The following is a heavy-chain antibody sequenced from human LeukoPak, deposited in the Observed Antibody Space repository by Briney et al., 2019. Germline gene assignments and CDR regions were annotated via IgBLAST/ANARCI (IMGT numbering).Heavy chain of an antibody. J-gene: IGHJ6*03. CDR1: GGSISSGSYY. V-gene: IGHV4-61*02. CDR3: ARESGGSYYYYYYYMDV. Sequence: PSQTLSLTCTVSGGSISSGSYYWSWIRQPAGKGLEWIGRIYTSGSTNYNPSLKSRVTISVDTSKNQFSLKLSSVTAADTAVYYCARESGGSYYYYYYYMDVWGKGTTVTISS. D-gene: IGHD3-10*01. CDR2: IYTSGST.